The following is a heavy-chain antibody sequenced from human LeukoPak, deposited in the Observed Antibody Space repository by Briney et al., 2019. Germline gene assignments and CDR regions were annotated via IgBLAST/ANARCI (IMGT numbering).Heavy chain of an antibody. V-gene: IGHV3-30-3*01. Sequence: GRSLRLSCAASGFTFSSYAMHWVRQAPGKGLEWVAVISYDGSNKYYADSVKGRFTISRDNSKNTLYLQMNSLRAEDTAVYYCARAVAGTTSPYFDYWGQGTLVTVSS. D-gene: IGHD6-19*01. CDR2: ISYDGSNK. J-gene: IGHJ4*02. CDR3: ARAVAGTTSPYFDY. CDR1: GFTFSSYA.